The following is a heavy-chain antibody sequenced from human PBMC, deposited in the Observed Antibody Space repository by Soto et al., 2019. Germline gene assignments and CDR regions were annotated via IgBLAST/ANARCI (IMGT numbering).Heavy chain of an antibody. Sequence: GGSLRLSCAASGFTFSSYGMHWVRQAPGKGLEWVAVIWYDGSNKYYADSVKGRFTISRDNSKNTLYLQMNSLRAEDTAVYYCASTDYGDYNAFDIWGQGTMVTVSS. D-gene: IGHD4-17*01. J-gene: IGHJ3*02. CDR1: GFTFSSYG. V-gene: IGHV3-33*01. CDR2: IWYDGSNK. CDR3: ASTDYGDYNAFDI.